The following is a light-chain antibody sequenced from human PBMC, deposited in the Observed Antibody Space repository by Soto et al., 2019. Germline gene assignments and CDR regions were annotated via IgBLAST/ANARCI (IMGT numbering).Light chain of an antibody. V-gene: IGLV1-51*01. CDR2: DND. CDR1: SSNIGNNY. CDR3: GTWDSSLSAYV. J-gene: IGLJ1*01. Sequence: QSVMTQQPSLSAAPGPLVTISCSGSSSNIGNNYVSWYQQLPGTAPKLLIYDNDKRPSGIPDRFSGSKSGTSATLGITGLQTGDEADYYCGTWDSSLSAYVLGTGTKVTVL.